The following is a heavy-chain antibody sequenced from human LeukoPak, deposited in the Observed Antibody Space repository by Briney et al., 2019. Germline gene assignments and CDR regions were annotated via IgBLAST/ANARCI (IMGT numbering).Heavy chain of an antibody. CDR3: AKDHYDSSGYYSVLEYYLDY. CDR2: ISYDGSNK. V-gene: IGHV3-30*18. CDR1: GFTFSTYD. Sequence: QTGGSLRLSCAASGFTFSTYDIHWVRQAPGKGLEWVAVISYDGSNKYYADSVKGRFTISRDNSKNTLYLQMNSLRAEDTAVYYCAKDHYDSSGYYSVLEYYLDYWGQGTLVTVSS. J-gene: IGHJ4*02. D-gene: IGHD3-22*01.